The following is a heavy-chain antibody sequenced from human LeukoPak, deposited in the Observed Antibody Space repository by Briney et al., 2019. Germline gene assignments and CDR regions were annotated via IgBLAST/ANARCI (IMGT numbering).Heavy chain of an antibody. CDR2: ISPILGIA. J-gene: IGHJ3*02. CDR3: ARDNPRNAFDI. D-gene: IGHD1-14*01. Sequence: ASVKVSCKASGGTFSSYAISWVRQAPGQGLEWMGRISPILGIANYAQKFQGRVTITADKSTSTAYMELSSLRSEDTAVYYCARDNPRNAFDIWGQGTMVTVSS. V-gene: IGHV1-69*04. CDR1: GGTFSSYA.